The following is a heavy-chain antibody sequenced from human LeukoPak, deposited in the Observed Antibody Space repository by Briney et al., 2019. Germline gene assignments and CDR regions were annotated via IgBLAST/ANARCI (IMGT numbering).Heavy chain of an antibody. CDR3: ASAHQPNVLLWFGELFPDY. Sequence: ASVKVSCKAFGYTFTSNYMHWVRQAPGQGPEWMGVISPSGGSTTYAQKFQGRVTLTRDMSTSTDYLELSSLRSEDTAVYYCASAHQPNVLLWFGELFPDYWGQGTLVTVSS. V-gene: IGHV1-46*01. J-gene: IGHJ4*02. D-gene: IGHD3-10*01. CDR2: ISPSGGST. CDR1: GYTFTSNY.